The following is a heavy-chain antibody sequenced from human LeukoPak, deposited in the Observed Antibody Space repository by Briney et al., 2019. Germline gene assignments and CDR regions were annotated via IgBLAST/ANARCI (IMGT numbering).Heavy chain of an antibody. V-gene: IGHV1-69*04. CDR3: VIMEIRDTGFHNGVDV. Sequence: ASVKVSCKASGVTFGNHAISWVRQAPGHGLGWMGRIIAILDVEDYAQKLQGRVTITADTSTSTAYMELSSLTSEDTAVYYCVIMEIRDTGFHNGVDVWGQGTTVTVS. J-gene: IGHJ6*02. CDR1: GVTFGNHA. D-gene: IGHD1-7*01. CDR2: IIAILDVE.